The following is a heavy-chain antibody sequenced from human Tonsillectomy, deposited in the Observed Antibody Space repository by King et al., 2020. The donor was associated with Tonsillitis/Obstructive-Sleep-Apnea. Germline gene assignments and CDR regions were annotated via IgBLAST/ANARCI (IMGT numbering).Heavy chain of an antibody. CDR1: GYTLTELS. V-gene: IGHV1-24*01. J-gene: IGHJ2*01. CDR3: ATDLARVGYFDL. Sequence: QLVQSGAEVKKPGASVKVSCKVSGYTLTELSMHWVRQAPGKGLEWMGGFDPEDGETIYAQKFQGRVTMTEDTSTDTAYMELSSLISEDTAVFYCATDLARVGYFDLWGRGTLVTVSS. CDR2: FDPEDGET.